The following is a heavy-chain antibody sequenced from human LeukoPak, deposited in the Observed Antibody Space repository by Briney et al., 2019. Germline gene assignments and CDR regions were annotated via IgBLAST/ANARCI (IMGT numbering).Heavy chain of an antibody. CDR1: GGSISSYY. D-gene: IGHD3-16*02. Sequence: PSETLSLTCTVSGGSISSYYWSWIRQPPGKGLEWIGYIYYSGSTNYNPSLKSRVTISVDTSKNQFSLKLSSVTAADTAVYYCARGRGMITFGGVIVIDGNWFDPWGQGTLVTVSS. CDR2: IYYSGST. J-gene: IGHJ5*02. CDR3: ARGRGMITFGGVIVIDGNWFDP. V-gene: IGHV4-59*08.